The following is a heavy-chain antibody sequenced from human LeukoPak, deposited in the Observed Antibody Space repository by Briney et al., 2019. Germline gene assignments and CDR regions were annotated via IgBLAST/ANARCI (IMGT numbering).Heavy chain of an antibody. J-gene: IGHJ1*01. CDR3: ARDDYDSSGGYFQH. V-gene: IGHV3-53*05. D-gene: IGHD3-22*01. Sequence: GGSLRLSCAASGFTVSSNYMSWVRQAPGKGLEWVSVIYSGGSTYYADSVKGRFTISRDNSKNTLYLQMNSLRAEDTAVYYCARDDYDSSGGYFQHWGQGTLVTVSS. CDR1: GFTVSSNY. CDR2: IYSGGST.